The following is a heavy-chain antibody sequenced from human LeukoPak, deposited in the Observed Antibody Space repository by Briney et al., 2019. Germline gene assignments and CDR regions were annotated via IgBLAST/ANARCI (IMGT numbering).Heavy chain of an antibody. D-gene: IGHD6-19*01. CDR1: GFTFINYG. CDR2: ISAYNGDT. J-gene: IGHJ5*02. V-gene: IGHV1-18*01. CDR3: ARDPSNTSGWKTWFDP. Sequence: GASVKVSCKTSGFTFINYGISWVRQAPGQGLEWMGWISAYNGDTKYAQKFQGRVTMTTDTSTSTAFMEVRSLRSDDTAVYYCARDPSNTSGWKTWFDPWGQGTLVTVSS.